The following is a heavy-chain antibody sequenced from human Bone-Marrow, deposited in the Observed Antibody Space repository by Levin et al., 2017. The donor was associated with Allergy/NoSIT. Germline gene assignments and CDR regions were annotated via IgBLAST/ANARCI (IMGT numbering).Heavy chain of an antibody. V-gene: IGHV1-24*01. CDR3: ASHPVVVITVRPIFDS. J-gene: IGHJ4*02. CDR1: GYTLSKLS. D-gene: IGHD6-6*01. CDR2: FDLEDDET. Sequence: ASVKVSCKVSGYTLSKLSIHWVRQAPGKGLEWMGGFDLEDDETVYPQKFQGRVTMTEDTSTDTAYMELSSLRSEDTAVYYCASHPVVVITVRPIFDSWGQGTLITVSS.